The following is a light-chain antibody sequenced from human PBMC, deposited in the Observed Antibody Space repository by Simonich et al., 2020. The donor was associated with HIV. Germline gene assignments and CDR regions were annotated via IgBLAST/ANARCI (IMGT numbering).Light chain of an antibody. J-gene: IGKJ2*01. CDR3: QQYYTTPYT. Sequence: DIVMTQSPDSLAVSLGERATINCKSSQSLLYSSNNKNYLAWYQQKPGQPPKLLIYWASTRASGVPDRFSGSGSGTDFTPTISSLQAEDVAVYYCQQYYTTPYTFGQGTKLEIK. CDR1: QSLLYSSNNKNY. V-gene: IGKV4-1*01. CDR2: WAS.